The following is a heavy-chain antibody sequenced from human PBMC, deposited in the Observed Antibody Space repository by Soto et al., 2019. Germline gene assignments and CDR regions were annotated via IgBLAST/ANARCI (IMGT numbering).Heavy chain of an antibody. CDR1: GFTFSRYA. CDR2: ISSNGGST. V-gene: IGHV3-64*01. CDR3: ARSGDSYYFDY. D-gene: IGHD3-10*01. J-gene: IGHJ4*02. Sequence: EVQLVESGGGLVQPGGSLRLSCVASGFTFSRYAMHWVRQAPGKGLEYVSAISSNGGSTYYANSVKGRFTISRDNSKNTLYLQMGSLRAEDMAVYYCARSGDSYYFDYWGQGTLVTVSS.